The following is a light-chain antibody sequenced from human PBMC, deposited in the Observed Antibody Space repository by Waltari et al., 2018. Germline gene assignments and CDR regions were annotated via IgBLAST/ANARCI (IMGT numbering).Light chain of an antibody. CDR1: STDVGGYNY. V-gene: IGLV2-8*01. Sequence: QSALTQPPSASGSLGQSVTISCTGTSTDVGGYNYVSGYQQHPGKAPNLIVYEVFQRPSGVPDRCSGSKSGDTACLTVSGLRAEDEPLYYCSSYSRSDVVVVGGGTKLTVL. J-gene: IGLJ2*01. CDR3: SSYSRSDVVV. CDR2: EVF.